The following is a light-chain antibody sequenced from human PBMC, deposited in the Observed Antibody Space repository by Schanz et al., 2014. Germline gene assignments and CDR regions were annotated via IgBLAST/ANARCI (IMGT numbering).Light chain of an antibody. J-gene: IGLJ1*01. V-gene: IGLV2-14*01. CDR1: SSDVGGYNY. CDR3: SSYRRTAAVAV. CDR2: DVS. Sequence: QSALTQPASVSGSPGQSITISCTGTSSDVGGYNYVSWYQQHPGKAPKLMIYDVSNRPSGVSNRFSGSKSGNTASLTISGLQAEDEADYYCSSYRRTAAVAVFGTGTKVTV.